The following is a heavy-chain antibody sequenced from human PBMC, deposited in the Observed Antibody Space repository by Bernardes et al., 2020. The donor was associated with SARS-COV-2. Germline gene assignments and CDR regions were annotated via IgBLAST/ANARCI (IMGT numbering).Heavy chain of an antibody. CDR3: ARDQIVDDFWSRYYFGQEQRKNKYYIMDV. CDR1: GFTFRSFE. Sequence: GGSLLLSCAASGFTFRSFEMNWVRQAPGQGLEWISYISSSGGIIYYADSVKGRFTVSRDNAKNSLYLQMNSLRGEDTAVYYCARDQIVDDFWSRYYFGQEQRKNKYYIMDVWGQGTTVTVSS. J-gene: IGHJ6*02. D-gene: IGHD3-3*01. CDR2: ISSSGGII. V-gene: IGHV3-48*03.